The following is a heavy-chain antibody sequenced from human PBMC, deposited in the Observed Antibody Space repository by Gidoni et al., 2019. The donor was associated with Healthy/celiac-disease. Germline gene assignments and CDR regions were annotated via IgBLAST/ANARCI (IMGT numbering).Heavy chain of an antibody. CDR3: ARVLRIVVVPAYYYYYYGMDV. CDR2: MNPNSGNT. J-gene: IGHJ6*02. D-gene: IGHD2-2*01. Sequence: QVQLLQSGAEVKKPGASVKVSCKASGYTLPSSDINWVRQATGQGLEWMGWMNPNSGNTGYAQKFQGRVTMTRNTSISTAYMELSSLRSEDTAVYYCARVLRIVVVPAYYYYYYGMDVWGQGTTVTVSS. CDR1: GYTLPSSD. V-gene: IGHV1-8*01.